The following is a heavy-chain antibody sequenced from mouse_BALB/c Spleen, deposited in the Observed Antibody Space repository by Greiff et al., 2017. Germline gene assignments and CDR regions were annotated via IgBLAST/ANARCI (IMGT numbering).Heavy chain of an antibody. D-gene: IGHD2-4*01. CDR1: GFTFSSYA. V-gene: IGHV5-9-4*01. J-gene: IGHJ4*01. CDR3: ARGVDYGPHYYAMDY. Sequence: EVKVVESGGGLVKPGGSLKLSCAASGFTFSSYAMSWVRQSPEKRLEWVAEISSGGSYTYYPDTVTGRFTISRDNAKNTLYLEMSSLRSEDTAMYYCARGVDYGPHYYAMDYWGQGTSVTVSS. CDR2: ISSGGSYT.